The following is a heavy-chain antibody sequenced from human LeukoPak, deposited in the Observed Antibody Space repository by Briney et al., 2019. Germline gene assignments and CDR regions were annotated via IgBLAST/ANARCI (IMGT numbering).Heavy chain of an antibody. J-gene: IGHJ4*02. V-gene: IGHV3-23*01. Sequence: SWVRQAXXKGLEWVSAISGSGGSTYYADSVKGRFTISRDNSKNTLYLQMNSLRAEDTAVYYCAKGFDWAPPLWYWGQGTLVTVSS. D-gene: IGHD3-9*01. CDR3: AKGFDWAPPLWY. CDR2: ISGSGGST.